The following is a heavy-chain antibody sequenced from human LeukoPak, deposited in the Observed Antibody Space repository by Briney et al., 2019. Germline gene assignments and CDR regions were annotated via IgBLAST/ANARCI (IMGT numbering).Heavy chain of an antibody. J-gene: IGHJ4*02. CDR2: INHSGNT. CDR1: GGSFSGYY. V-gene: IGHV4-34*01. D-gene: IGHD2-2*01. Sequence: PSETLSLTCAVYGGSFSGYYWSWIRQPPGKGLEWIGEINHSGNTNYNPSLKSRVTISVDTFKNQLSLQLSSVTAADTAVYYCARGLGYCGSTSCSFDYWGQGTLVTVSS. CDR3: ARGLGYCGSTSCSFDY.